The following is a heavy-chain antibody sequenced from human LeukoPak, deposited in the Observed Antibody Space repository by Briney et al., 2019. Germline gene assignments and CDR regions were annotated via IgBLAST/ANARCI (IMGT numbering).Heavy chain of an antibody. CDR1: GYTFTSYD. CDR2: MNPNSGNT. CDR3: ARGTPPSVGDGYNIDY. V-gene: IGHV1-8*01. D-gene: IGHD5-24*01. Sequence: ASVKVSCKASGYTFTSYDINWVRQASGQGLEWMGWMNPNSGNTGYVQKFQGRVTMTKYTSISTAYMELSSLRSEDTAVYYCARGTPPSVGDGYNIDYWGQGTLVTVSS. J-gene: IGHJ4*02.